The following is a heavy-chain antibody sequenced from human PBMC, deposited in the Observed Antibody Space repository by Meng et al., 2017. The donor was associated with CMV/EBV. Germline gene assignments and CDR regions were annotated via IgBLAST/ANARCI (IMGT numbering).Heavy chain of an antibody. J-gene: IGHJ4*02. CDR3: AGDIAAAGEVDY. CDR2: ISSSSSYI. Sequence: GESLEISCAASGFTFSSYSMNWVRQAPGKGLEWVSSISSSSSYIYYADSVKGRFTISRDNAKNSLYLQMNSLRAEDTAVYYCAGDIAAAGEVDYWGQGTLVTVSS. V-gene: IGHV3-21*01. CDR1: GFTFSSYS. D-gene: IGHD6-13*01.